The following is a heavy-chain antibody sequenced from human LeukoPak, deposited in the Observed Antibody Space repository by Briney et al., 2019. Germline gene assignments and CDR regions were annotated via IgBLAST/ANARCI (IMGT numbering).Heavy chain of an antibody. Sequence: ASVKVSCKASGYTFTGYHMHWVRQAPGQGLEWMGRINPNSGDTNYAQKFQGRVTMTRDTSISTAYMELSRLRSVDTAVYYCAGEDNSSGYRPFDIWGQGTMVTVPS. J-gene: IGHJ3*02. CDR2: INPNSGDT. CDR3: AGEDNSSGYRPFDI. D-gene: IGHD3-22*01. CDR1: GYTFTGYH. V-gene: IGHV1-2*06.